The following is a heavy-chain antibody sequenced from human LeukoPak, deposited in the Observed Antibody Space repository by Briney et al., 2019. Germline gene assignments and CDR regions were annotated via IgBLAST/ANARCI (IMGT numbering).Heavy chain of an antibody. V-gene: IGHV1-69*13. CDR3: ASHVRSTAMDPWYYYGMDV. CDR1: GGTFSSYA. Sequence: SVKVSCKASGGTFSSYAISWVRRAPGQGLEWMGGIIPIFGTANYAQKFQGRVTITADESTSTAYMELSSLRSEDTAVYYCASHVRSTAMDPWYYYGMDVWGKGTTVTVSS. D-gene: IGHD5-18*01. CDR2: IIPIFGTA. J-gene: IGHJ6*04.